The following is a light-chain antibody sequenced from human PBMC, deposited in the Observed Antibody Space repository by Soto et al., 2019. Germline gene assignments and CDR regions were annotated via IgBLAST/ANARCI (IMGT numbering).Light chain of an antibody. J-gene: IGKJ5*01. V-gene: IGKV3-15*01. Sequence: EIVMTQSPATLSVSPGERATLSCRASQSVSSNLAWYQQKPGQAPKLLIYGPSTRATGTPARFSGSGSGTEFTLSISSLQSEDFAVYYCQQYNNWPITFGQGTRLEIK. CDR2: GPS. CDR3: QQYNNWPIT. CDR1: QSVSSN.